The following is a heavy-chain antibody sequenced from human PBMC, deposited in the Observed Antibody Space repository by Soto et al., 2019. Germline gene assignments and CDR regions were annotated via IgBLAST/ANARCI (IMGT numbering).Heavy chain of an antibody. Sequence: SETLSLTCTVSGGSISSYYWSWIRQLPGKGLEWIGYIYYSGSTYYNPSLKSRVTISVDTSKNQFSLKLSSVTAADTAVYYCARARGGYYGSGSYHYYYYGMDVWGQGTTVTVSS. V-gene: IGHV4-59*08. J-gene: IGHJ6*02. CDR2: IYYSGST. CDR3: ARARGGYYGSGSYHYYYYGMDV. D-gene: IGHD3-10*01. CDR1: GGSISSYY.